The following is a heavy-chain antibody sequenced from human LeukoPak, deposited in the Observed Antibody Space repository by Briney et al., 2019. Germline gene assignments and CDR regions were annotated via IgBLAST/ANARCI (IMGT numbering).Heavy chain of an antibody. CDR1: GGTFSSYA. Sequence: SVKVSCKASGGTFSSYAISWVRQAPGQGLEWMGGIIPIFGTANYAQKFQGRVTITADESTSTAYMELSSLRSEDTAVYCCATKRMYSNFDYYYYMDVWGKGTTVTVSS. CDR3: ATKRMYSNFDYYYYMDV. D-gene: IGHD4-11*01. J-gene: IGHJ6*03. CDR2: IIPIFGTA. V-gene: IGHV1-69*01.